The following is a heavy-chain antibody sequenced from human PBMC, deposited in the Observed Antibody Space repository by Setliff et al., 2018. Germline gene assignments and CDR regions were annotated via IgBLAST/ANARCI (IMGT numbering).Heavy chain of an antibody. D-gene: IGHD2-15*01. V-gene: IGHV1-18*01. J-gene: IGHJ6*03. CDR3: ARVPLPPDIVVVVAATPLEYYYYMDV. CDR1: GYTFTNYG. Sequence: ASVKVSCKASGYTFTNYGISWVRQAPGQGLEWMGWISAYNGNTNYAQKLQGRVTMTTDTSTSTAYMELRSLRSDDTAVYYCARVPLPPDIVVVVAATPLEYYYYMDVWGKGTTVTVSS. CDR2: ISAYNGNT.